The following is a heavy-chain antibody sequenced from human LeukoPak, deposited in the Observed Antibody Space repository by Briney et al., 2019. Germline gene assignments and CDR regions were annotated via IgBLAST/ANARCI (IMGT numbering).Heavy chain of an antibody. Sequence: ASVKVSCKTSGYTFSNYDINWVRQAPGQGPEWMGWMNPNSGNTGYALQFQGRVTMTRDTSIPTAYMELSGLRSDDTAVYYCARAIRHQQLSDYWGQGTLVTVSS. CDR1: GYTFSNYD. J-gene: IGHJ4*02. CDR3: ARAIRHQQLSDY. CDR2: MNPNSGNT. V-gene: IGHV1-8*01. D-gene: IGHD6-13*01.